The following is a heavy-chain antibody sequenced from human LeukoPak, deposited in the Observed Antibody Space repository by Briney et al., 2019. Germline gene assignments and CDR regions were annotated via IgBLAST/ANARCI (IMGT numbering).Heavy chain of an antibody. Sequence: SETLSLTCTASGGSISSGSYYWSWIRQPAGKGLEWIGRIYTSGSTNYNPSLKSRVTISVDTSKNQFSLKLSSVTAADTAVYYCARDDPIAVAGTVYWGQGTLVTVSS. J-gene: IGHJ4*02. CDR1: GGSISSGSYY. CDR2: IYTSGST. V-gene: IGHV4-61*02. CDR3: ARDDPIAVAGTVY. D-gene: IGHD6-19*01.